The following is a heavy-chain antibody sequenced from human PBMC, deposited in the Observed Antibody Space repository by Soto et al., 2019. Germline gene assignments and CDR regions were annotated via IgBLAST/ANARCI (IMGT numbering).Heavy chain of an antibody. Sequence: QVQLQQWGAGLLKPSETLSLTCAVYGGSFSGYYWSWIRQPPGKGLEWIGEINHSGSTNYNPSLKSRVTISVDTSQNQFSLKLSSVTAADTAVYYCARGHLERIAVAGTNPSRAFDIWGQGTMVTVSS. J-gene: IGHJ3*02. V-gene: IGHV4-34*01. D-gene: IGHD6-19*01. CDR1: GGSFSGYY. CDR3: ARGHLERIAVAGTNPSRAFDI. CDR2: INHSGST.